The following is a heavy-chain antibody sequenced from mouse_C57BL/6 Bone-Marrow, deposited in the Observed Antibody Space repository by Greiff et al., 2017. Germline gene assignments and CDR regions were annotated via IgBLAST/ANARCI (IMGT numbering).Heavy chain of an antibody. CDR1: GYTFTSYW. D-gene: IGHD2-4*01. CDR2: LDPSDSYT. Sequence: QVQLQQPGAELVMPGASVKLSCKASGYTFTSYWMHWVKQRPGQGLEWIGELDPSDSYTNYNQKFKGKSNLTVDKSSSTAYMPLSSLTSEDSAVYYCAISTMMRSFAFCGQGTLVTVSA. V-gene: IGHV1-69*01. J-gene: IGHJ3*01. CDR3: AISTMMRSFAF.